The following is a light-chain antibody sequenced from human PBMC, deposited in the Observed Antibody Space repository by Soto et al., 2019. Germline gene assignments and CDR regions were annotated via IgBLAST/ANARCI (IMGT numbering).Light chain of an antibody. J-gene: IGKJ5*01. V-gene: IGKV1-39*01. CDR3: QQSYSALSIT. Sequence: DIQMTQSPSSLSASVGDRVTITCRASESIARHLKWYQQKPGKAPKLLIYAASSLQNGVPSRFRGGGSGTDFTLTISNLQPEDFATYYCQQSYSALSITFGQGPRLEIK. CDR2: AAS. CDR1: ESIARH.